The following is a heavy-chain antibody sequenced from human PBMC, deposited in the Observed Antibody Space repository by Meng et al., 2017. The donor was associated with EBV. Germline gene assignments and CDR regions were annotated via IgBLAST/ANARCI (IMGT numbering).Heavy chain of an antibody. CDR2: INVGVGYT. D-gene: IGHD2-21*01. CDR3: VRGPPVGVPGPGDY. CDR1: GDAFTSYI. V-gene: IGHV1-3*01. J-gene: IGHJ4*02. Sequence: QVRLVQSGVEVKNPGAPLNVSCKASGDAFTSYILHWVRQASGQRLEWMGWINVGVGYTKYSQKFQGRVTISSDTSATTGYMELSSLRSEDTAVYYCVRGPPVGVPGPGDYWGQGTLVTVSS.